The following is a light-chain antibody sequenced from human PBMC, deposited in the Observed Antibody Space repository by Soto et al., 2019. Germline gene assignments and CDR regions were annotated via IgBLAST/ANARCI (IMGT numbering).Light chain of an antibody. CDR3: CSYAGSSTGV. CDR2: EGS. V-gene: IGLV2-23*01. CDR1: SSDVGSYNL. Sequence: QSVLTQPASVSGSPGQSITISCTGTSSDVGSYNLVSWYQQHPGKAPKLMIYEGSKRPSGVSNRFSGSKSGNTASLTISGLQAEDEADYYCCSYAGSSTGVVGGGTKVTVL. J-gene: IGLJ3*02.